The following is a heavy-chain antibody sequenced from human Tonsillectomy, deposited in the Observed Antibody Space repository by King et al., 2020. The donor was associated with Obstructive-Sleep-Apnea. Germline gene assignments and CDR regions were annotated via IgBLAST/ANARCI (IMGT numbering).Heavy chain of an antibody. V-gene: IGHV3-30*03. J-gene: IGHJ4*02. CDR2: MSYDGNNK. CDR1: GFTFSSYG. CDR3: ASAAMRAPAFDY. Sequence: QLVQSGGGVVQPGRSLRLSCAASGFTFSSYGMHWVRQSPGKGREGVALMSYDGNNKFYSDSVKGRFTISREPAKNTLYLQMSSLRAEDTAVYYCASAAMRAPAFDYWGQGTLVTVSS. D-gene: IGHD2-2*01.